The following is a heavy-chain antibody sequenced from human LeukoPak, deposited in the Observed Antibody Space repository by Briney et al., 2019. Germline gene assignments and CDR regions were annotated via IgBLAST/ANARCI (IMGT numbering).Heavy chain of an antibody. Sequence: ASVTVSCKASGYTFTKYVMNWVRQAPGQGLEWMGYINTNTGNPTYAQGFTGRFVFSLDTSVSTAYLQISSLKAEDTAVYYCARDNSVGDIAWWFDPWGQGTLVTVSS. CDR2: INTNTGNP. V-gene: IGHV7-4-1*02. D-gene: IGHD3-16*02. J-gene: IGHJ5*02. CDR1: GYTFTKYV. CDR3: ARDNSVGDIAWWFDP.